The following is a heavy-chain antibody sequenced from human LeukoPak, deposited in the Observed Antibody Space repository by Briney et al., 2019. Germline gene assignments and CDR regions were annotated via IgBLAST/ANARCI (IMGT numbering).Heavy chain of an antibody. J-gene: IGHJ4*02. CDR2: IYPGDSDT. CDR3: ARGGDPYYYDSSGYYLDY. CDR1: GYSFTSYW. V-gene: IGHV5-51*01. D-gene: IGHD3-22*01. Sequence: RGESLKISYKGSGYSFTSYWIGWVRQMPGKGLEWMGIIYPGDSDTRYSPSFQGQVTISADKSISTAYLQWSSLKASDTAMYYCARGGDPYYYDSSGYYLDYWGQGTLVTVSS.